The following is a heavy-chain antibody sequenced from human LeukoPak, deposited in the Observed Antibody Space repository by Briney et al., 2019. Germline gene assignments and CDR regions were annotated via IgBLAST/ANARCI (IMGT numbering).Heavy chain of an antibody. J-gene: IGHJ5*02. D-gene: IGHD2-2*02. V-gene: IGHV3-23*01. Sequence: GGSLRLSCAASGFTFSTYVMSWVRQAPGKGLEWVSAISASGGSTYYADSVKGRFTISRDNSKNTLYLQMNSLRAEDTAVYYCAKLYCSTTTCYNFWFDHWGQGTLVTVSS. CDR1: GFTFSTYV. CDR3: AKLYCSTTTCYNFWFDH. CDR2: ISASGGST.